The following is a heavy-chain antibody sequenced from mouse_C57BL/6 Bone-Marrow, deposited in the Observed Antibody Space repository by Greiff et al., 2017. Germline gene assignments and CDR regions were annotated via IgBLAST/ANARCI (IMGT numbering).Heavy chain of an antibody. CDR3: ARGYYGSFYYFDY. CDR1: GYTFTDYN. Sequence: LQQSGPELVKPGASVKMSCKASGYTFTDYNMHWVKQSHGKSLEWIGYINPNNGGTSYNQKFKGKATLTVNKSSSTAYMELRSLTSEDSAVYYCARGYYGSFYYFDYWGQGTTLTVSS. J-gene: IGHJ2*01. CDR2: INPNNGGT. V-gene: IGHV1-22*01. D-gene: IGHD1-1*01.